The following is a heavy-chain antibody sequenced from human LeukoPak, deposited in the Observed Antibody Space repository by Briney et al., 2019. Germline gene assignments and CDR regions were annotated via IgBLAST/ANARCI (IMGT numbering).Heavy chain of an antibody. CDR3: VRSAFHAGSGNYYDY. CDR2: IASDGSST. CDR1: GFTFSSYW. Sequence: SGGSLRLSCAASGFTFSSYWMNWVRQAPGKGLVWVSRIASDGSSTTYADSVKGRFTISRDNAENTLYLQMNSLRVEDTAVYYCVRSAFHAGSGNYYDYWGQGTLVTVSS. J-gene: IGHJ4*02. V-gene: IGHV3-74*01. D-gene: IGHD3-22*01.